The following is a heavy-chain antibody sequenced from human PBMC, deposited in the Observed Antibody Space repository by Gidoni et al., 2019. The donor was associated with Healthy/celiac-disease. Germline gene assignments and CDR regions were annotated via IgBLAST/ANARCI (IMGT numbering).Heavy chain of an antibody. Sequence: QVQLVQSGAEVKKPGASVKVSCKASGYTFTSYGISWVRQAPGQGLEWMGWISAYNGNTNYAQKLHGRVTMTTDTSTSTAYMELRSLRSDDTAVYYCARDLSGFWSGYYGMDVWGKGTTVTVSS. CDR1: GYTFTSYG. CDR3: ARDLSGFWSGYYGMDV. J-gene: IGHJ6*04. CDR2: ISAYNGNT. V-gene: IGHV1-18*01. D-gene: IGHD3-3*01.